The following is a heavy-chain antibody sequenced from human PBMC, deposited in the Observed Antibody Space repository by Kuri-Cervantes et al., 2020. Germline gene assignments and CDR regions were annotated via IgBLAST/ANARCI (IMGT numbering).Heavy chain of an antibody. D-gene: IGHD5-18*01. CDR1: GFTFSNSD. CDR2: VSWNGSRT. Sequence: GESLKISCAASGFTFSNSDMNWVRQAPGKGLEWVSGVSWNGSRTHYADSVRGRFTISRDNSKNTLYLQMNSLRAEDTAVYYCARDLPTGGYSYGSPLEGFDYWGQGTLVTVSS. J-gene: IGHJ4*02. CDR3: ARDLPTGGYSYGSPLEGFDY. V-gene: IGHV3-19*01.